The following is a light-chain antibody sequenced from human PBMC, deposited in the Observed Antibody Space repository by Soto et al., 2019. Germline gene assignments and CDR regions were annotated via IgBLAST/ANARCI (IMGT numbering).Light chain of an antibody. J-gene: IGKJ1*01. CDR2: GAS. V-gene: IGKV3-20*01. Sequence: EIVVTHSTFTLSLSPVERATLSCRASQSVSSSYLAWYHQNPVQAPRLLIYGASSRPPGIPDRFRVSGSGTDFTLTISRTVPDDFPVYYCQQCVSSLLKFGQWNKVDIK. CDR3: QQCVSSLLK. CDR1: QSVSSSY.